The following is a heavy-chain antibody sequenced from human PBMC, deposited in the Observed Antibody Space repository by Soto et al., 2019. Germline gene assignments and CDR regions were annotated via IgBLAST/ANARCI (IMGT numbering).Heavy chain of an antibody. CDR2: ISSSSSYI. CDR3: ARGTTVAGYFDY. D-gene: IGHD4-17*01. CDR1: GFTFSSYS. Sequence: PGGSLRLSCAASGFTFSSYSMNWVRQAPGKGLEWVSSISSSSSYIYYADSVKGRFTISRDNAKNSLYLQMNSLRAEDTAVYYCARGTTVAGYFDYWGQGTLVTVSS. J-gene: IGHJ4*02. V-gene: IGHV3-21*01.